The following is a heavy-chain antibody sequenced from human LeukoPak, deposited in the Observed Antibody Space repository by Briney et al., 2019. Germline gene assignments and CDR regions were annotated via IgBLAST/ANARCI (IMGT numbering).Heavy chain of an antibody. J-gene: IGHJ4*02. CDR1: EYTFTNYW. CDR2: IYPDDSDT. CDR3: ARAAVEPTIYYFDF. D-gene: IGHD6-19*01. V-gene: IGHV5-51*01. Sequence: GESLKISCKGSEYTFTNYWIGWVRQMPGKRLEWMGIIYPDDSDTRYSPSFRGQVTISADKSISTAYLQWSSLKASDTAIYYCARAAVEPTIYYFDFWGPGTLVTVSS.